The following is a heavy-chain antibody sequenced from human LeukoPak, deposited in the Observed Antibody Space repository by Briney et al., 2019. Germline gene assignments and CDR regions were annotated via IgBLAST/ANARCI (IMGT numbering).Heavy chain of an antibody. V-gene: IGHV1-18*01. D-gene: IGHD3-16*01. CDR1: GHTFTSYG. J-gene: IGHJ4*02. Sequence: ASVKVSCKASGHTFTSYGISWVRQAPGQGLEWMGWISAYNGNTNYAQKLQGRVTMTTDTSTSTAYMELRSLRSDDTAVYYCARGPDYDYVWGSYGLTSDYWGQGTLVTVSS. CDR2: ISAYNGNT. CDR3: ARGPDYDYVWGSYGLTSDY.